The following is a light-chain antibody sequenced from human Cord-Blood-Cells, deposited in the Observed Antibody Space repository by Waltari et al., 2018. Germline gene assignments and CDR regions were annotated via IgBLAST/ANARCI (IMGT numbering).Light chain of an antibody. CDR1: SSDVGGYTY. CDR2: DVS. Sequence: QSALTQPAAVSGSPGQSITISCTGTSSDVGGYTYVSWYHQHPAKAPKLMIYDVSNRPSGVSNRFSGSKSGNTASLTISGLQAEDEADYYCSSYTSSSTLVVFGGGTKLTVL. CDR3: SSYTSSSTLVV. V-gene: IGLV2-14*01. J-gene: IGLJ2*01.